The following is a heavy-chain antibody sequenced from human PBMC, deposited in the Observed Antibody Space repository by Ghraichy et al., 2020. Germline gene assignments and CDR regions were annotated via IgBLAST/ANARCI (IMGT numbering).Heavy chain of an antibody. J-gene: IGHJ4*02. V-gene: IGHV2-5*02. Sequence: SGPTLVKPTRTLTLTCTFSGFSLTTSGVGVGWIRQPPGKALEWLALIYWDDDKRYSPSLRSRLTITKDTSKNQVVLAVTNMDPVDTGTYYCAHTLFCSGGSCPQYYFDYWGQGTLVTVSS. CDR1: GFSLTTSGVG. D-gene: IGHD2-15*01. CDR3: AHTLFCSGGSCPQYYFDY. CDR2: IYWDDDK.